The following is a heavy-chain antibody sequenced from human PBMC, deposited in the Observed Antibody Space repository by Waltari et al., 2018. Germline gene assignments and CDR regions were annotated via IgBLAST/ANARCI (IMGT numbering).Heavy chain of an antibody. J-gene: IGHJ4*02. CDR3: VMYSSSFLGDC. CDR2: INTDGSIT. D-gene: IGHD6-13*01. Sequence: EVQLVESGGGLVQPGGSLRLSCAASAFIFNDYWLHWVRQAPGKGLVSVSHINTDGSITNYADSVKGRFTISRDNAKNTLFLQMNSLRAEDTAVYYCVMYSSSFLGDCWGQGTLVTVSS. CDR1: AFIFNDYW. V-gene: IGHV3-74*01.